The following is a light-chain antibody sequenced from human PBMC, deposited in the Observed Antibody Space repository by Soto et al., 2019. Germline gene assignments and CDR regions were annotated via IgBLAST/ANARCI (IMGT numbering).Light chain of an antibody. Sequence: SYELTQPPSVSVAPGQTATMTCAGNNIGVKNVHWLQQKPGQAPVLVVYDDRDRPSGIPERFSGSNSGNTATLTISRVEAGDEADYYCQVWDSGSDHVVFGGGTQLTVL. V-gene: IGLV3-21*02. J-gene: IGLJ3*02. CDR2: DDR. CDR3: QVWDSGSDHVV. CDR1: NIGVKN.